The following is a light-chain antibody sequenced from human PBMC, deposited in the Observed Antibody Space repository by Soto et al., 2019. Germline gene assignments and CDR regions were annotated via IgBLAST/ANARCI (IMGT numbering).Light chain of an antibody. Sequence: EIVLTQSPGTLSLSPGERATLSCRASQSVSSSYLAWYQQKPGQAPRLLIYGASSRATGIPDRFSGSGSGPDFTVTISRLETEDFAVYYCQQYGSSPSLTFGGGTKVEIK. CDR2: GAS. V-gene: IGKV3-20*01. J-gene: IGKJ4*01. CDR1: QSVSSSY. CDR3: QQYGSSPSLT.